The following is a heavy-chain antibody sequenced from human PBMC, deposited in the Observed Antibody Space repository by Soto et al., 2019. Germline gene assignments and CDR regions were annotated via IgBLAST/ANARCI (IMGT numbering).Heavy chain of an antibody. CDR2: FDPEDGER. CDR3: ASPNPQRGSGFLFDY. V-gene: IGHV1-24*01. Sequence: GASVKVSCKVSGYTLTELSMHWVRQAPRKGLEWMGGFDPEDGERFYAQKFQGRVTMTRDTSTSTVYMELSSLRSEDTAVYYCASPNPQRGSGFLFDYWGQGTLVTVSS. D-gene: IGHD2-21*01. CDR1: GYTLTELS. J-gene: IGHJ4*02.